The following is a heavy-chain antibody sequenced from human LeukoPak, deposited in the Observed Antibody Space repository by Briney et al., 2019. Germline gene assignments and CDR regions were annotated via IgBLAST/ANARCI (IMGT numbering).Heavy chain of an antibody. V-gene: IGHV3-15*05. D-gene: IGHD3-3*01. J-gene: IGHJ4*02. CDR1: GFTVSNAW. Sequence: GGSLRLSCVVSGFTVSNAWMSWVRQAPGKGLECVGRIKSKAAGGTVDYAAPMKGRFTISRDDSKNTVSLQMNNLKTEDTAVYYCTTDSGRYYDFWSGDYYYFDKWGQGTLVTVSS. CDR3: TTDSGRYYDFWSGDYYYFDK. CDR2: IKSKAAGGTV.